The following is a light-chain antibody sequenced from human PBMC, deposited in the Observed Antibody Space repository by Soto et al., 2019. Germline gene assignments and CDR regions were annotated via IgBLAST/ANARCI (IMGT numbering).Light chain of an antibody. Sequence: EIVLTPSPATLSLSPVERATLSCRASQSVSSSYLAWYQQKPGQAPRLLIYGASSRATGTPARFSGSGSGTDFTLTISSLEPEDFAVYYCQQRSNWPPGLTFGQGTRLEIK. CDR1: QSVSSSY. CDR3: QQRSNWPPGLT. V-gene: IGKV3D-20*02. J-gene: IGKJ5*01. CDR2: GAS.